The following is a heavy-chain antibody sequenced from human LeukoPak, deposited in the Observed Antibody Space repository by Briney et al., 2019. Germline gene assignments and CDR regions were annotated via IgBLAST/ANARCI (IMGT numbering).Heavy chain of an antibody. V-gene: IGHV3-15*01. Sequence: GGSLRLSCAASGFTFSNAWMNWVRQAPGKGLEWVGRLKSKTDGGTTKYTAPAKGRFTISRDESKNLLYLQMNSLKTEDTAVYYCTTGRRGAVFDYWGQGTLVTVSS. CDR3: TTGRRGAVFDY. CDR1: GFTFSNAW. J-gene: IGHJ4*02. D-gene: IGHD6-19*01. CDR2: LKSKTDGGTT.